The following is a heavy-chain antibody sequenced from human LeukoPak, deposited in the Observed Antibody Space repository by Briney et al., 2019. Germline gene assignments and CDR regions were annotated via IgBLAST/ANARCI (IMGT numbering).Heavy chain of an antibody. Sequence: PGGSLRLSCAASGFTFSSYWMHWVRQAPGKGLVWVSSIKSDGSSTSYADSVKGRFTISRDNSKNTLYLQMNSLRAEDTAVYYCAKDRGYCSGGSCLHFDYWGQGTLVTVSS. J-gene: IGHJ4*02. CDR2: IKSDGSST. D-gene: IGHD2-15*01. CDR1: GFTFSSYW. CDR3: AKDRGYCSGGSCLHFDY. V-gene: IGHV3-74*01.